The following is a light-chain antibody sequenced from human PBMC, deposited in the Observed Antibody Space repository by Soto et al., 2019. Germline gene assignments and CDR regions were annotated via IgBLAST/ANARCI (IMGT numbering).Light chain of an antibody. CDR1: QGISTC. CDR2: NAS. Sequence: DIQLTQSPSFLSASVGARVTITCRASQGISTCLAWYQQKPGKAPKLLIYNASSLESGVPSRFSGSGSGTEFTLTISSLQPDDFATYYCQQYNSYLYTFGQGTRLEIK. V-gene: IGKV1-5*03. CDR3: QQYNSYLYT. J-gene: IGKJ5*01.